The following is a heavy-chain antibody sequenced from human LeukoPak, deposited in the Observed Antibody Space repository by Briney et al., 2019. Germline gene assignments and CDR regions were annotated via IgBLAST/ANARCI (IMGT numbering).Heavy chain of an antibody. CDR2: IKQDGSEK. Sequence: GGSLRLSCAASGFTFSTSWMSWVRQAPGKGLEWVANIKQDGSEKYYVDSVKGRFTISRDNAKNSLYLQMNSLRAEGTAVYYCARLYYDILTAYYTFDYWGQGTLVTVSS. D-gene: IGHD3-9*01. J-gene: IGHJ4*02. CDR1: GFTFSTSW. CDR3: ARLYYDILTAYYTFDY. V-gene: IGHV3-7*01.